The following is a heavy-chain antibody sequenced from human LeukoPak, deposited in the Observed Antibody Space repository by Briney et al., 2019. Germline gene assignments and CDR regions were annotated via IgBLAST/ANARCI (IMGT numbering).Heavy chain of an antibody. J-gene: IGHJ4*02. Sequence: ASVKVSCKASGYSSTDYYIYWVRQAPGQGLEWMGWMKPNSGDTNYVQKFEGRVTMTRDTSISTAYMELSSLRSDDTAVYYCATKKYSGSFYAFWGQGTLVTVSS. CDR3: ATKKYSGSFYAF. D-gene: IGHD1-26*01. V-gene: IGHV1-2*02. CDR2: MKPNSGDT. CDR1: GYSSTDYY.